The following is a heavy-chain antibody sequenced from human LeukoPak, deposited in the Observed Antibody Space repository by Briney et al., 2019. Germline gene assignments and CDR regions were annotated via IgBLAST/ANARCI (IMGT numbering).Heavy chain of an antibody. CDR1: GFTFSSYA. CDR3: ARGDDIVVVPAAMTLFGSLDY. CDR2: ISYDGSNK. V-gene: IGHV3-30*04. J-gene: IGHJ4*02. D-gene: IGHD2-2*01. Sequence: GGSLRLSCAASGFTFSSYAMHWVRQAPGKGLERVAVISYDGSNKYYADSVKGRFTISRDNSKNTLYLQMNSLRAEDTAVYYCARGDDIVVVPAAMTLFGSLDYWGQGTLVTVSS.